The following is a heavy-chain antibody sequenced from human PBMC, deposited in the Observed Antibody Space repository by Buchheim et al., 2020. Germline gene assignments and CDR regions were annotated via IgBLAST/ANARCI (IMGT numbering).Heavy chain of an antibody. CDR3: ATAYGGNAYYFDY. Sequence: EVQLVESGGGVVQPGGSLRLSCAASGFTFSTHSMTWVRQAPGKGLEWVADITQDGSEKYYVDSVKGRFAISRDNSKNSLYLQMNSLRVEDTAVYSCATAYGGNAYYFDYWGQGTL. CDR1: GFTFSTHS. CDR2: ITQDGSEK. D-gene: IGHD4-23*01. V-gene: IGHV3-7*01. J-gene: IGHJ4*02.